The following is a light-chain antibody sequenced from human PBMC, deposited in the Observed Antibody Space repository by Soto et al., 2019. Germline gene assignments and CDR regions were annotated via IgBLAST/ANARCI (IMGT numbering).Light chain of an antibody. CDR3: CSYAGSSTFV. CDR2: EVS. V-gene: IGLV2-23*02. J-gene: IGLJ2*01. Sequence: QSALTQPASVSGSPGQSITISCTGTSSDVGNYNLVSWYQQHPGKAPKLMIYEVSKRPSGVSNRFSGSKSGNTASLTISGLKAEDEADYYCCSYAGSSTFVFGGGTKLTVL. CDR1: SSDVGNYNL.